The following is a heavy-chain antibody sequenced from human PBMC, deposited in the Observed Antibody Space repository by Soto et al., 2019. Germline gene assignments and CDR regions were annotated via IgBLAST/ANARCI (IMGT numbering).Heavy chain of an antibody. CDR3: ARDQGQLVAGAFDI. CDR1: SGSISSSNW. V-gene: IGHV4-4*02. Sequence: QVQLQESGPGLVKPSGTLSLTCAVSSGSISSSNWWSWVREPPGKGLEWIGEIYHSGSTNYNPSLKSRVTISVDTSKHQFSLKLSSVTAADTAVYDCARDQGQLVAGAFDIWGQGTMVTVSS. J-gene: IGHJ3*02. D-gene: IGHD6-6*01. CDR2: IYHSGST.